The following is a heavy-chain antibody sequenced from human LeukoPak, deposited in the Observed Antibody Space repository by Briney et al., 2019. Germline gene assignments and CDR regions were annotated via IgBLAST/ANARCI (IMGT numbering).Heavy chain of an antibody. CDR2: ISSNGGST. D-gene: IGHD3-22*01. J-gene: IGHJ6*02. Sequence: GASLRLSCAASGFTFSSYAMHWVRQAPGKGLEYVSTISSNGGSTYYANSVKGRFTISRDNSKNTLYLQMGSLRAEDMAVYYCASSIQNPYYYDSSGPYGMDVWGQGTTVTVSS. CDR3: ASSIQNPYYYDSSGPYGMDV. CDR1: GFTFSSYA. V-gene: IGHV3-64*01.